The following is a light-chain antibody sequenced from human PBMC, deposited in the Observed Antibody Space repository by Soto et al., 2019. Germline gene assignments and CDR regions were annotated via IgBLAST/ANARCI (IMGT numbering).Light chain of an antibody. Sequence: EIVMTQSPGTLSLSPGERATISCRASQVIGSRYLAWYHQKSGQAPRLLIYGASSRATGIPDRFSGSGSGTDFTLTFSRLEPEDFGVYYCHQFGSSIPHTFGQGTKLELK. CDR2: GAS. CDR3: HQFGSSIPHT. V-gene: IGKV3-20*01. J-gene: IGKJ2*01. CDR1: QVIGSRY.